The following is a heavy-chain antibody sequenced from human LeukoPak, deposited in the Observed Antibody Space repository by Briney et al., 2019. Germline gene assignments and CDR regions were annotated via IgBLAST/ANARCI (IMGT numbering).Heavy chain of an antibody. CDR1: GYTFTSYY. J-gene: IGHJ6*03. V-gene: IGHV1-46*01. D-gene: IGHD6-6*01. Sequence: ASVKVSCNASGYTFTSYYMHWVRQAPGQGLERMGIINPSGGSTSYAQKFQGRVTMTRDMSTSTVYMELSSLRSEDTAVYYCARGSLVAYYYYYMDVWGKGTTVTVSS. CDR2: INPSGGST. CDR3: ARGSLVAYYYYYMDV.